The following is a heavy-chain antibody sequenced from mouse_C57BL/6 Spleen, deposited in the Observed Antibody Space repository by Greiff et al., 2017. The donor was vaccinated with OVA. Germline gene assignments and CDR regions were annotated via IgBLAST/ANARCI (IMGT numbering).Heavy chain of an antibody. V-gene: IGHV2-4*01. CDR1: GFSLTSYG. D-gene: IGHD1-1*02. J-gene: IGHJ4*01. CDR2: IWSGGSP. Sequence: QVQLKESGPGLVQPSQSLYITCTVSGFSLTSYGVHWVRQPPGKGLEWLGLIWSGGSPDYNAAFISRLSISKDNSKIQVFVKMNSLQADDTAIYYCAKNCGGTGAMDYWGQGTSVTVSS. CDR3: AKNCGGTGAMDY.